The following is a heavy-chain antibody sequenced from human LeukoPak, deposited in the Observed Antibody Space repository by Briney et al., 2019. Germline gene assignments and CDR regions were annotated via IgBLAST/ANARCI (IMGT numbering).Heavy chain of an antibody. CDR1: GFTFSSYA. Sequence: GGSLRLSCAASGFTFSSYAMTWVRQAPGKGLEWVSVISAGGGTTYYGDSVKGRFTISRDNSKNTLYLQMNRLRAEDTAVYYCAKVRNYFDSSGRHFDYWGQGTPVTVSS. CDR3: AKVRNYFDSSGRHFDY. J-gene: IGHJ4*02. V-gene: IGHV3-23*01. D-gene: IGHD3-22*01. CDR2: ISAGGGTT.